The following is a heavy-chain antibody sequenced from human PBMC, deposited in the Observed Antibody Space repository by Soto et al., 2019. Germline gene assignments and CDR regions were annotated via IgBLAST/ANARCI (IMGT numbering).Heavy chain of an antibody. V-gene: IGHV4-31*03. CDR2: IYYSGST. CDR3: ARLSSSGPIDY. CDR1: GGSISSGGYS. D-gene: IGHD3-22*01. Sequence: PSETLSLTCTVSGGSISSGGYSWCWIRQHPGKRLEWIGYIYYSGSTYYNPSLKSRVTISVDTSKNQFSLKLSSVTAADTAVYYCARLSSSGPIDYWGQGTLVTVSS. J-gene: IGHJ4*02.